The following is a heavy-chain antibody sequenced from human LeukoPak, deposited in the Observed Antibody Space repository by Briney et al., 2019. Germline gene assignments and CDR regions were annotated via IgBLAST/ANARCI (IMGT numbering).Heavy chain of an antibody. CDR3: AKDLYYFDISGYYFPFD. CDR2: ISYDGSKK. J-gene: IGHJ4*02. Sequence: GESLRLSCAASGFRFRGYAMHWVRQAPGKGLEWVALISYDGSKKFYADSVKGRFTISRDTSKTTLYLQMNSLRTEDTAVYYCAKDLYYFDISGYYFPFDWGQGTLVTVSS. D-gene: IGHD3-22*01. V-gene: IGHV3-30*18. CDR1: GFRFRGYA.